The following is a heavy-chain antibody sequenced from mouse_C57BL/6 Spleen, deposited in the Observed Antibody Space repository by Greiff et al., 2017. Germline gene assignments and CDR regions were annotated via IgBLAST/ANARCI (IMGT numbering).Heavy chain of an antibody. Sequence: VQLQQSGPELVKPGASVKIPCKASGYTFTDYNMDWVKQSHGKSLEWIGDINPNNGGTIYNQKFKGKATLTVDKSSSTAYMELRSLTSEDTAVYYCAREYYYGSSESYFDYWGQGTTLTVSS. CDR2: INPNNGGT. V-gene: IGHV1-18*01. CDR3: AREYYYGSSESYFDY. J-gene: IGHJ2*01. CDR1: GYTFTDYN. D-gene: IGHD1-1*01.